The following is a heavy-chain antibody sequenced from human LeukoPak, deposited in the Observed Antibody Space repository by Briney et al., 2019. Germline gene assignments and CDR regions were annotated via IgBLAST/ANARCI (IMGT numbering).Heavy chain of an antibody. Sequence: RASETLSLTCTVSGGSISSYYWSWIRQPPGKGLEWIGYIYYSGSTNYNPSLKSRVTISVDTSKNQFSLKLSSVTAADTAVYYCARDRGTAMVLNWFDPWGQGTLVTVSS. J-gene: IGHJ5*02. D-gene: IGHD5-18*01. CDR3: ARDRGTAMVLNWFDP. CDR1: GGSISSYY. CDR2: IYYSGST. V-gene: IGHV4-59*01.